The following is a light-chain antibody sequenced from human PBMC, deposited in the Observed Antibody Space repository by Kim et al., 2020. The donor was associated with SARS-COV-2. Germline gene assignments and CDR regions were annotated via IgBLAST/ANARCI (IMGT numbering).Light chain of an antibody. CDR1: SNDVGNYDY. V-gene: IGLV2-11*01. J-gene: IGLJ3*02. Sequence: GQSVTSSCTGTSNDVGNYDYVSWYQHHPGKAPKLIISDVSERPSGVPDRFSALKSGNTASLTISGLQAEDEADYYCCSYAGTYIFVFGGGTQLTVL. CDR2: DVS. CDR3: CSYAGTYIFV.